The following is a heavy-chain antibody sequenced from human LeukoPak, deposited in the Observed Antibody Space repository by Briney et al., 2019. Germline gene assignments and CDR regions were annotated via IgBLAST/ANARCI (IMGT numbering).Heavy chain of an antibody. CDR2: ISYDGSNK. D-gene: IGHD3-22*01. Sequence: GGSLRLSCAASGFTFSSYAMHWVRQAPGKGLEWVAVISYDGSNKYYADSVKGRFTISRDNSKNTLYLQMNSLRAEDTAVYYCARETYSVSIGYSSYYYSSMDVWGKGATVTVSS. CDR1: GFTFSSYA. CDR3: ARETYSVSIGYSSYYYSSMDV. J-gene: IGHJ6*04. V-gene: IGHV3-30-3*01.